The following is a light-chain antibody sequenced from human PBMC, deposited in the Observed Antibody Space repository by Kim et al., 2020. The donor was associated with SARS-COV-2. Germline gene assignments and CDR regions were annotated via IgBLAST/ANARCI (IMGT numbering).Light chain of an antibody. CDR2: GNS. Sequence: QRVTISGTGRSSNIGAGYDVHWYQQLPGTAPKLLIKGNSNRPSGVPDGFAGSKSGTSASLAITGLQAEDEADYYCQSYDSSLSAVVFGGGTQLTVL. V-gene: IGLV1-40*01. CDR3: QSYDSSLSAVV. J-gene: IGLJ2*01. CDR1: SSNIGAGYD.